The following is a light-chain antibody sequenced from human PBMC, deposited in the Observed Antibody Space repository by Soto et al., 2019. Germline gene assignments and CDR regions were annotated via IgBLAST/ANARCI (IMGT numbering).Light chain of an antibody. J-gene: IGLJ2*01. V-gene: IGLV4-69*01. CDR2: LNSDGSH. CDR3: QXWGXGVV. Sequence: QSVLTQSPSASASLGASVKLTCTLSSGHSSYAIAWHQQQPEKGPRYLMKLNSDGSHSKGDGIPDRFSGSSSGAERYLTXXXXXXXXEAXYYCQXWGXGVVXG. CDR1: SGHSSYA.